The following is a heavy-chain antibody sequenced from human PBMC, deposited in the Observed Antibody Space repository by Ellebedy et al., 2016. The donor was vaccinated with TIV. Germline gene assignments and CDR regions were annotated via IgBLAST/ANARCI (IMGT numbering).Heavy chain of an antibody. CDR3: ARGGYGDSNWFDP. CDR2: SSYRFKWYS. V-gene: IGHV6-1*01. Sequence: MPSETLSLTCAISGDNVSSNSAAWNWIRQSQSRGLEWLGRSSYRFKWYSDYAVPVKSRITINPNPSKNQFALHLPSVTPEDTAIYYCARGGYGDSNWFDPWGRGTLVTVSS. J-gene: IGHJ5*01. CDR1: GDNVSSNSAA. D-gene: IGHD4-17*01.